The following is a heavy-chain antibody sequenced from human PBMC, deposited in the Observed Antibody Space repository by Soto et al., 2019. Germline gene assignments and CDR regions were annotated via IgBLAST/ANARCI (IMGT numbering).Heavy chain of an antibody. CDR2: IRNSGGFT. D-gene: IGHD1-26*01. J-gene: IGHJ4*02. Sequence: VQLLESGGGLVQPGGSLRLSCAASGFTFNNYAMNWVRQAPGKGLEWVSAIRNSGGFTHYDDSVKGRFTISRDNSKNTLQLHMNSLRAEDTALYYCAKDYFETKGPYFFASWGKGTLVTVSS. CDR1: GFTFNNYA. CDR3: AKDYFETKGPYFFAS. V-gene: IGHV3-23*01.